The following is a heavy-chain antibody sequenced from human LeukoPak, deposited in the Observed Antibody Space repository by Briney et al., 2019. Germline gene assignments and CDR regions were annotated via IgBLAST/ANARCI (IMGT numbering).Heavy chain of an antibody. CDR2: IYYSGST. J-gene: IGHJ6*03. CDR1: GGSISSYY. V-gene: IGHV4-59*01. D-gene: IGHD3-3*01. CDR3: ARGYDFWSGPYSNYYYMDV. Sequence: SETLSLTCTASGGSISSYYWSWIRQPPGKGLEWIGYIYYSGSTNYNPSLKSRVTISVDTSKNQFSLKLSSVTAADTAVYYWARGYDFWSGPYSNYYYMDVWGKGTTVTVSS.